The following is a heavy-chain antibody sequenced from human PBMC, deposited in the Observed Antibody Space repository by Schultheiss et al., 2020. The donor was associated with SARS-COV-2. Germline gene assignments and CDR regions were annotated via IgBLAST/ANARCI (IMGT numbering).Heavy chain of an antibody. CDR3: ARVRGYSRPSNWFDP. J-gene: IGHJ5*02. CDR2: VCHTGNT. CDR1: GGSISSGDYY. V-gene: IGHV4-39*02. D-gene: IGHD5-12*01. Sequence: SETLSLTCTVSGGSISSGDYYWSWIRQPPGRGLEWIGSVCHTGNTYYNPSLRSRVTISVDTSKNHFSLKLTSVTAADTAVYYCARVRGYSRPSNWFDPWGQGTLVTVSS.